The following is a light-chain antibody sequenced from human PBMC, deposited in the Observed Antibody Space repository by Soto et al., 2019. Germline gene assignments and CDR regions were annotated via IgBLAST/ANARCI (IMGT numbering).Light chain of an antibody. CDR2: EGS. V-gene: IGLV2-14*02. J-gene: IGLJ1*01. CDR3: SSYAGSNNLV. CDR1: SSDVGSYNL. Sequence: QSALTQPASVSGSPGQSITISCTGTSSDVGSYNLVSWYQQHPGKAPKLMIYEGSKRPSGVSNRFSGSKSGNTASLTISGLQAEDEADYYCSSYAGSNNLVFGNGTKVTVL.